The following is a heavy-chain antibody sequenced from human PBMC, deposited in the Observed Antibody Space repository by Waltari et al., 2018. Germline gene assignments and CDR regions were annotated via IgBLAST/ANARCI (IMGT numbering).Heavy chain of an antibody. V-gene: IGHV1-69-2*01. J-gene: IGHJ3*01. Sequence: EVQLLQSGAELKEPGTTVRISCKFSGYTFSDYYLHWIQRAPGKGLRWMGLGDPEEGETIYADNFQGRVTISADTSTDTAFMELSSLRSEDTAVFYCATALGDSSSASRPFDFWGQGTMNTVSS. CDR3: ATALGDSSSASRPFDF. CDR2: GDPEEGET. CDR1: GYTFSDYY. D-gene: IGHD6-19*01.